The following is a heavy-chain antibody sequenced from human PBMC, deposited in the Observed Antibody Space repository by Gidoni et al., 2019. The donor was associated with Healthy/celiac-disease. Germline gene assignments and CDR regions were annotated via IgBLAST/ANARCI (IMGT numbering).Heavy chain of an antibody. CDR2: IWYDGSNK. CDR3: ARESYSSSFNFDY. V-gene: IGHV3-33*01. Sequence: QVQLVESGGGVVQPGRSLRLSCAASGFTFSSYGMHWVRQAPGKGLEWVAVIWYDGSNKYYADSVKGRFTISRDNSKNTLYLQMNSLRAEDTAVYYCARESYSSSFNFDYWGQGTLVTVSS. CDR1: GFTFSSYG. D-gene: IGHD6-13*01. J-gene: IGHJ4*02.